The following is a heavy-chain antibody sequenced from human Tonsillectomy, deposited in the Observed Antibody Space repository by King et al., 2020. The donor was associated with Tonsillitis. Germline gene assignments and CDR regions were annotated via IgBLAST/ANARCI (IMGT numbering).Heavy chain of an antibody. CDR2: ISWNSGSI. D-gene: IGHD3-3*01. V-gene: IGHV3-9*01. CDR1: GFTFDDYA. Sequence: VQLVESGGGLVQPGRSLRLSCAASGFTFDDYAMHWVRQAPGKGLEWVSGISWNSGSIGYADSVKGRFTISRDNAKNSLYLQMNSLRAEDTALYYCAKDITIFGVVRNYYGMDVWGQGTTVTVSS. J-gene: IGHJ6*02. CDR3: AKDITIFGVVRNYYGMDV.